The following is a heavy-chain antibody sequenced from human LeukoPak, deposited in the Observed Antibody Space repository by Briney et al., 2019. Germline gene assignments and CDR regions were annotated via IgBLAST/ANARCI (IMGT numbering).Heavy chain of an antibody. Sequence: PSETLSLTCGVYGGXFSDYYWTWIRQVPGKGLEWIGEINHSGSTNYNPSLKSRVTMSIDTSKKQFSLKVSSVTAADTAVYYSARTTVTHEDTFDIWGQGTMVTVSS. D-gene: IGHD4-17*01. CDR2: INHSGST. CDR1: GGXFSDYY. J-gene: IGHJ3*02. CDR3: ARTTVTHEDTFDI. V-gene: IGHV4-34*01.